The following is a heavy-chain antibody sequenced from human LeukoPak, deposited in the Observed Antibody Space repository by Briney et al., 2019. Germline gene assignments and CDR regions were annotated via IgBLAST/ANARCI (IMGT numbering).Heavy chain of an antibody. Sequence: PSETPSLTCTVSGCTISSDRYNWNCMPHPAGKALEWIGRIYTSGYPNYNPSLKSPITISVDTSKNQFSLKLSSVTPADTAVYYCAREIRSSTWYRRDYHYMDVWGKGTTVTVSS. CDR2: IYTSGYP. CDR3: AREIRSSTWYRRDYHYMDV. CDR1: GCTISSDRYN. D-gene: IGHD6-13*01. V-gene: IGHV4-61*02. J-gene: IGHJ6*03.